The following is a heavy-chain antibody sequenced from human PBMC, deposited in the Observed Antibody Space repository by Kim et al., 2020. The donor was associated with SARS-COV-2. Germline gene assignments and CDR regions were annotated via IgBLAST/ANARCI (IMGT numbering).Heavy chain of an antibody. V-gene: IGHV3-33*01. CDR1: GFTFSTYD. J-gene: IGHJ4*02. D-gene: IGHD6-13*01. CDR2: IWSDGTNQ. CDR3: ARDRREAAGNHPLDY. Sequence: GGSLRLSCAASGFTFSTYDMHWVRQAPGKGLEWVAYIWSDGTNQYYADSVKGRFTISRDNSKNTLFLQMNSLRAEDTAVYYCARDRREAAGNHPLDYWGQGTLVTVSS.